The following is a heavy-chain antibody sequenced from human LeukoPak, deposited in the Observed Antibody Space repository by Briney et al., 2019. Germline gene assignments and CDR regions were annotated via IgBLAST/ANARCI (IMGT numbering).Heavy chain of an antibody. J-gene: IGHJ4*02. CDR1: GYSISSGYY. Sequence: SETLSLTCTVSGYSISSGYYWGWIRQPPGKGLEWIGSIYNSGSTYYNPSLKSRVTISVDTSKNQFSLKLSSVTAADTAVYYCARRRIAAAVLGYWGQGTLVTVSS. CDR2: IYNSGST. D-gene: IGHD6-13*01. V-gene: IGHV4-38-2*02. CDR3: ARRRIAAAVLGY.